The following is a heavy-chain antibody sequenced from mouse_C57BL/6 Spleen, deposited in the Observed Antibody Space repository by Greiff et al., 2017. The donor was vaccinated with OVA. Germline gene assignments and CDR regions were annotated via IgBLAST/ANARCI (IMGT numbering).Heavy chain of an antibody. J-gene: IGHJ3*01. Sequence: VKLVESGAELVRPGASVTLSCKASGYTFTDYEMHWVKQTPVHGLEWIGAIDPETGGTAYNQKFKGKAILTADKSSSTAYMELRSLTSEDSAVYYCTVAWFAYWGQGTLVTVSA. V-gene: IGHV1-15*01. CDR3: TVAWFAY. CDR2: IDPETGGT. CDR1: GYTFTDYE.